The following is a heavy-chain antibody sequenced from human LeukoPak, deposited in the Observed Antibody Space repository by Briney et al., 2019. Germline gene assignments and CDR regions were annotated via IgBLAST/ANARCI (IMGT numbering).Heavy chain of an antibody. D-gene: IGHD5-18*01. J-gene: IGHJ4*02. CDR3: VREAHGYHYTYFDY. Sequence: GGSLRLSCTASGFTLGGHDMHWVRQTTGGGLEGVAAVSSGHHAFYAGSVQGRFAASRVDGKNSLYLQMNSLRGGDTAVYYCVREAHGYHYTYFDYWGQGSLVTVSS. V-gene: IGHV3-13*01. CDR1: GFTLGGHD. CDR2: VSSGHHA.